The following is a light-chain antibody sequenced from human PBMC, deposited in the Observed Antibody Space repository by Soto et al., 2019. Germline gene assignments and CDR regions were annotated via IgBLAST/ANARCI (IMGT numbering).Light chain of an antibody. V-gene: IGKV3-15*01. J-gene: IGKJ2*01. Sequence: EIVMTQSPATLSLSPGEGATLSCRASQSVGTTLAWYQQKPGQAPRPLIFGASTRVTGVPARFSGSGSGTEFTLSISSLQSDDFAVYYCQQYSNWPEYTFGQGTKLEIK. CDR2: GAS. CDR1: QSVGTT. CDR3: QQYSNWPEYT.